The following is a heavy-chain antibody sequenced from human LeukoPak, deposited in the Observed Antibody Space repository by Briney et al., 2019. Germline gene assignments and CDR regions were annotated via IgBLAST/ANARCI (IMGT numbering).Heavy chain of an antibody. D-gene: IGHD3-22*01. CDR3: ARSSERKYYFDY. CDR1: GFTVSGNY. V-gene: IGHV3-53*01. J-gene: IGHJ4*02. Sequence: GSLRLSCAASGFTVSGNYMSWVRQAPGKGPEWVSLIYSGGTTYCADSVKGRFTVSRDNSKNTLYLQMNSLRAEDTAVYYCARSSERKYYFDYWGQGTLVTVSS. CDR2: IYSGGTT.